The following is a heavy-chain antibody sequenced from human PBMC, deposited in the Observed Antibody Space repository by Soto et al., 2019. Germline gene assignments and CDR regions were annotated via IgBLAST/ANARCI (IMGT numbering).Heavy chain of an antibody. J-gene: IGHJ6*03. CDR3: AREPYYDYIWGSYRSNYMDV. V-gene: IGHV3-21*01. Sequence: GGSLRLSCAASGFTFSSYSMNWVRQAPGKGLEWVSSISSSSSYIYYADSVKGRFTISRDNAKNSLYLQMNSLRAEDTAVYYCAREPYYDYIWGSYRSNYMDVWGKGTTVTVSS. CDR1: GFTFSSYS. CDR2: ISSSSSYI. D-gene: IGHD3-16*02.